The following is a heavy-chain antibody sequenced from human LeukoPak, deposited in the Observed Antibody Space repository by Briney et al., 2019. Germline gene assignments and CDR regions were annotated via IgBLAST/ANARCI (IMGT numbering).Heavy chain of an antibody. D-gene: IGHD2-21*02. CDR3: ARQRSDWNFDY. V-gene: IGHV3-53*01. Sequence: GGSLRLSCAASGFTFSSYSMNWVRQAPGKGLEWVSVIDSSGNTYYADSVKGRFTISRDNSKNTLYLQVSSVRAEDTAIYYCARQRSDWNFDYWGQGTLVTVSS. CDR1: GFTFSSYS. CDR2: IDSSGNT. J-gene: IGHJ4*02.